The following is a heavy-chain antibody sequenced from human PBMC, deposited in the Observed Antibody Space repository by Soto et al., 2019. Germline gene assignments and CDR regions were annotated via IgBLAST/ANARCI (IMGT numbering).Heavy chain of an antibody. CDR3: ARLQKWLHFRYFDY. V-gene: IGHV5-51*01. D-gene: IGHD5-12*01. CDR1: GYSFTNYW. Sequence: GESLKISCKGSGYSFTNYWIGWVRQMPGKGLEWMGIIYPDVSDTRYSPSFRGQVTISADKSINTAYLQWSSLRASDTATYYCARLQKWLHFRYFDYWGQGTLVTVSS. CDR2: IYPDVSDT. J-gene: IGHJ4*01.